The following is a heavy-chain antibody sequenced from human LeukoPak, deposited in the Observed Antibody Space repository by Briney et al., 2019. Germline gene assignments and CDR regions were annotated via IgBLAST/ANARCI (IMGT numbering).Heavy chain of an antibody. V-gene: IGHV1-46*04. Sequence: ASVEVSCRASEYIFSNSLMHWVRQAPGQGLEWMGVVNPSDTSTTYAQSLQGRVTMTRDTSTSTVYMDLGGLRSEDTAMYYCVRENIAVPGPAFDYWGQGTLVTVSS. J-gene: IGHJ4*02. CDR1: EYIFSNSL. CDR2: VNPSDTST. D-gene: IGHD6-19*01. CDR3: VRENIAVPGPAFDY.